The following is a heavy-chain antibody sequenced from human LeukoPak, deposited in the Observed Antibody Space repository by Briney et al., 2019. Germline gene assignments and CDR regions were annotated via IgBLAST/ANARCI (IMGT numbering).Heavy chain of an antibody. CDR1: GFTFSSYA. D-gene: IGHD7-27*01. J-gene: IGHJ6*03. CDR2: INGRAATT. V-gene: IGHV3-23*01. Sequence: GGSLRLSCAASGFASGFTFSSYAMSWVRQAPGKGLEWVASINGRAATTYYADSVKGRFTISRDNSKNTPYVQMNSLGADDTAVYYCAKAPATGEGYYFYYMDVWGKGTTVTV. CDR3: AKAPATGEGYYFYYMDV.